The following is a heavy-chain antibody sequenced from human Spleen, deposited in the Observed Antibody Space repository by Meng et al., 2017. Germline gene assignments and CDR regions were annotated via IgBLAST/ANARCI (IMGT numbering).Heavy chain of an antibody. CDR3: ARAGYSGYGENFDY. Sequence: SETLSLTCTVSGGSITSGSYYWSWIRQPAGKGLEWIGRIYAGGNTNYNPSLKSRVPISVDTSKNQFSLRLSSVTAADTAVYYCARAGYSGYGENFDYWGQGTLVTVSS. D-gene: IGHD5-12*01. CDR2: IYAGGNT. CDR1: GGSITSGSYY. V-gene: IGHV4-61*02. J-gene: IGHJ4*02.